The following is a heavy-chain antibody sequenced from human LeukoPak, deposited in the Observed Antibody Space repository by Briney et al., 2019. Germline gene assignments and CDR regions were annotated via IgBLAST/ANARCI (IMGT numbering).Heavy chain of an antibody. D-gene: IGHD1-26*01. CDR3: ASGLRELLGRAFDI. V-gene: IGHV1-8*01. CDR2: MNPNSGNT. CDR1: GYTFTSYD. Sequence: ASVKVSCKASGYTFTSYDINWVRQATGQGLEWMGWMNPNSGNTGYAQKFQGRVTMTRNTSISTAYMELSSLRSEDTAVYYCASGLRELLGRAFDIWGQGTMVTVSS. J-gene: IGHJ3*02.